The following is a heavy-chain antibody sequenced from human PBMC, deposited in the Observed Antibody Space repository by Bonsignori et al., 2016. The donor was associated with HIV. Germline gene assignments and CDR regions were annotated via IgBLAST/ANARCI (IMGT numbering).Heavy chain of an antibody. V-gene: IGHV1-69*01. CDR3: ASDRGRSGPFDF. J-gene: IGHJ4*02. D-gene: IGHD3-10*01. CDR2: IIPIFEKA. Sequence: WVRQAPGQGLEWMGGIIPIFEKANYAQKFQGRVMITADESTSTAYMEMNSLKSEDTAIYYCASDRGRSGPFDFWGLGTPVTVSS.